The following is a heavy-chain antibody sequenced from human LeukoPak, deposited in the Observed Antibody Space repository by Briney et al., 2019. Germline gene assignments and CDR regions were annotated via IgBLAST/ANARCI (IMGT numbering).Heavy chain of an antibody. V-gene: IGHV4-38-2*01. CDR1: GYSISSGYY. CDR3: ARHSLSVTYFDY. Sequence: SETLSLTCAVSGYSISSGYYWGWIRQPPGKGLEWIGSIYHSRSTYYNPSLKSRVTISVDTSKNQFSLKLSSVTAADTAVYYCARHSLSVTYFDYWGQGTLVTVSS. CDR2: IYHSRST. J-gene: IGHJ4*02. D-gene: IGHD4-23*01.